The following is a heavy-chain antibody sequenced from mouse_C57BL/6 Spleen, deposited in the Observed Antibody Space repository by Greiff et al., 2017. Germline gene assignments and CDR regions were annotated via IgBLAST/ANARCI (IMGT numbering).Heavy chain of an antibody. J-gene: IGHJ1*03. CDR2: IHPSDSDT. Sequence: QVHVKQPGAELVKPGASVKVSCKASGYTFTSYWMHWVKQRPGQGLEWIGRIHPSDSDTNYNQKFKGKATLTVDKSSSTAYMQLSSLTSEDSAVYYCAYYDGYGWYFDVWGTGTTVTVSS. CDR1: GYTFTSYW. CDR3: AYYDGYGWYFDV. V-gene: IGHV1-74*01. D-gene: IGHD2-3*01.